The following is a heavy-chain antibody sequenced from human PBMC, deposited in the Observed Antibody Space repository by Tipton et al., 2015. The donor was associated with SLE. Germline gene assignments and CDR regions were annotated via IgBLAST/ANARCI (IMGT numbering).Heavy chain of an antibody. J-gene: IGHJ4*02. CDR2: IRSKAYGGTT. D-gene: IGHD5-18*01. CDR1: GFTFSNYW. Sequence: RSLRLSCAASGFTFSNYWMHWVRQAPGKGLEWVGFIRSKAYGGTTKYAASVEGRFTISRDDSKSIAYLQMDSLKTEDTAVYYCVRGYSHASHRVDYWGQGALVTVSS. V-gene: IGHV3-49*04. CDR3: VRGYSHASHRVDY.